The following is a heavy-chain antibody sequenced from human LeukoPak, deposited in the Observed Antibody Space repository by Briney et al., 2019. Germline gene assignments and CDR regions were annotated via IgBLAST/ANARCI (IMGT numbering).Heavy chain of an antibody. D-gene: IGHD3-10*01. Sequence: GGSLRLSCAASGFSFSSYGMHWLRQAPGKGLEWVAFIRNDGSNTYHADSVKGLFTISRDNSKNTLYLQMSSLRAEDTAVYYCARRLRGVMSYCGQGTLVTVSS. J-gene: IGHJ4*02. V-gene: IGHV3-30*02. CDR1: GFSFSSYG. CDR3: ARRLRGVMSY. CDR2: IRNDGSNT.